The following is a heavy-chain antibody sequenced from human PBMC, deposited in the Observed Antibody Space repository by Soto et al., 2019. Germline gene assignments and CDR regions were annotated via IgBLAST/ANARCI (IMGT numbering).Heavy chain of an antibody. V-gene: IGHV3-53*01. Sequence: EVQVVESGGGLIQPGGSLRLSCAGSGFTVSSSYMSWVRQAPGKGLEWVSLIHSAGPTYYAEPVKGRFTISRDNSKNSLYLEMNSLRAEDTAVYYCARVNYGHLNWGQGTLVSVSS. D-gene: IGHD3-10*01. J-gene: IGHJ4*02. CDR3: ARVNYGHLN. CDR2: IHSAGPT. CDR1: GFTVSSSY.